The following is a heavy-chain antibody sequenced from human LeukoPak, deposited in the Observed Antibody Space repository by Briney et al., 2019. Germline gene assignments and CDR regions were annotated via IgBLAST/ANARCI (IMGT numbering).Heavy chain of an antibody. D-gene: IGHD3-22*01. CDR3: ASTIPYYDSSGRKTQVAFDI. J-gene: IGHJ3*02. V-gene: IGHV1-8*01. Sequence: GPSVKVSCKASGYSFTSYDINWGLRATGQGLEWMGWMNPNSANTGYAQKFQGRVTMTRNTSISTAYMELSSLKSEDTAVYSCASTIPYYDSSGRKTQVAFDIWGQGTMVTVSS. CDR2: MNPNSANT. CDR1: GYSFTSYD.